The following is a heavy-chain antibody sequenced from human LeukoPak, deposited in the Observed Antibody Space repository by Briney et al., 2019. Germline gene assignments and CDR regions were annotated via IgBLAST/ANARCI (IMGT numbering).Heavy chain of an antibody. Sequence: ASVKVSCKASGYTFTSYGISWVRQAPGQGLEWMGWISTNTGNPTYAQGFTGRFVFSLDTSVSTAYLQISSLKAEDTAVYYCARGHYDFPFDYWGQGTPVTVSS. CDR1: GYTFTSYG. D-gene: IGHD3-3*01. CDR3: ARGHYDFPFDY. J-gene: IGHJ4*02. V-gene: IGHV7-4-1*02. CDR2: ISTNTGNP.